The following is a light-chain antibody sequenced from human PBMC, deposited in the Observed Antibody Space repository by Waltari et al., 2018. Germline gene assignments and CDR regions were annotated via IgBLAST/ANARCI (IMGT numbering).Light chain of an antibody. CDR3: QQYNNWPPLT. Sequence: DIVMTQSPATLSVSPGERATLSCRASKRVSSNLAWYQQKPGQAPRLPIYGASTRATGIPARFSGSGSGTEFTLTISSLQSEDFAVYYCQQYNNWPPLTFGGGTKVEIK. V-gene: IGKV3-15*01. CDR2: GAS. CDR1: KRVSSN. J-gene: IGKJ4*01.